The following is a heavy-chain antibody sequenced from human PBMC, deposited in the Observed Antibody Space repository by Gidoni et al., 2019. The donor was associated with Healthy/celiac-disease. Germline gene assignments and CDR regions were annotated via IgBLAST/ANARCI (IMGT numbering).Heavy chain of an antibody. CDR1: GFTFSSYG. J-gene: IGHJ5*02. CDR2: IRYDGSNK. Sequence: QVQLVESGGGVVQPGGSLRLSCAASGFTFSSYGMHWVRQAPGKGLEWVAFIRYDGSNKYYADSVKGRFTISRDNSKNTLYLQMNSLRAEDTAVYYCAKEGAYGDHIPGVAWGQGTLVTVSS. CDR3: AKEGAYGDHIPGVA. D-gene: IGHD4-17*01. V-gene: IGHV3-30*02.